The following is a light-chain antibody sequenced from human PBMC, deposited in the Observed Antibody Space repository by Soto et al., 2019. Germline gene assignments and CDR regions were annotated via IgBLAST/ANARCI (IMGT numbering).Light chain of an antibody. Sequence: EIVLTQSPATLSLYPGEGATLSCRASQSISTHLAWYQQRPGQAPRLLIYDASNRATGIPARFSGSGSGTDFTLTINSLEPEDFAVYYCQQRSDWPPWTFGQGTKVEIK. CDR2: DAS. CDR3: QQRSDWPPWT. CDR1: QSISTH. V-gene: IGKV3-11*01. J-gene: IGKJ1*01.